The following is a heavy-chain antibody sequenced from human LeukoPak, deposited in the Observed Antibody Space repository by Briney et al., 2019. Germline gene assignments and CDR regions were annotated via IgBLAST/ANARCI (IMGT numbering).Heavy chain of an antibody. CDR1: GGSISSYY. CDR2: IYTSGST. V-gene: IGHV4-4*07. Sequence: KSSETLSLTCTVSGGSISSYYWSWIRQPAGKGLGWIGRIYTSGSTNYNPSLKSRVTMSVDTSKNQFSLKLSSVTAADTAVYYCARGTGDRYSYGTYYFDYWGQGTLVTVSS. J-gene: IGHJ4*02. D-gene: IGHD5-18*01. CDR3: ARGTGDRYSYGTYYFDY.